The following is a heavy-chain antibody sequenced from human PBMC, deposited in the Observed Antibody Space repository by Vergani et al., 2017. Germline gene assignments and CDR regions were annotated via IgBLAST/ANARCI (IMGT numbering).Heavy chain of an antibody. J-gene: IGHJ3*02. CDR3: ARGSGDYGDYRAFDI. CDR2: ISYDGSNT. V-gene: IGHV3-30*03. Sequence: QVQLVESGGGVVQPGRSLRLSCAASGFTFSSYGMHWVRQAPGKGLEWVAVISYDGSNTYYADSVKGRFTISRDNSKNTLYLQMNSLRAEDTAVYYCARGSGDYGDYRAFDIWGQGTMVTVSS. CDR1: GFTFSSYG. D-gene: IGHD4-17*01.